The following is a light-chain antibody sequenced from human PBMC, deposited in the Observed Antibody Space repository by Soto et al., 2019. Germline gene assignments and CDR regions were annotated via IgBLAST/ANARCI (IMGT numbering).Light chain of an antibody. J-gene: IGKJ1*01. CDR3: QQYVTSPWA. Sequence: EIVVTQSPGPLSLSPGERATLSCRASQSVSSSFLAWYQQKPGQAPRLLIYGASNRATGIPDRFSGSVSGTDFALTISRLEPEDFAVYYCQQYVTSPWAFGQGTKVAIE. CDR2: GAS. CDR1: QSVSSSF. V-gene: IGKV3-20*01.